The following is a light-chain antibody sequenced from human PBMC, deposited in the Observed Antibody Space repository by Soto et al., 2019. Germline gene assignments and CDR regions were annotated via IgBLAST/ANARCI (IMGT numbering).Light chain of an antibody. Sequence: IQSTQSPSVLSASVGDTVTITCRASQALSNYLAWYQQKPGKAPDLLIYSASTLQSGVPPRFSGSGSGTDFTLAISSLQPEDSATYYCLQDINYPWTFGQGTKVDI. CDR2: SAS. V-gene: IGKV1-6*01. CDR3: LQDINYPWT. CDR1: QALSNY. J-gene: IGKJ1*01.